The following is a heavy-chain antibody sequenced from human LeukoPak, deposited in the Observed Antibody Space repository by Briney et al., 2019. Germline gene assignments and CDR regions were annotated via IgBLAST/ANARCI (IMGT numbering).Heavy chain of an antibody. CDR2: IKSKTDGGTT. J-gene: IGHJ4*02. CDR3: TTDYGGNFDY. CDR1: GFTFSNAW. V-gene: IGHV3-15*01. D-gene: IGHD4-23*01. Sequence: GGSLRLSCAASGFTFSNAWMSWVREAPGKGVEWVGRIKSKTDGGTTDYAAPVKGRFTISRDDLKNTLYLQMNSLKTEDTAVYYCTTDYGGNFDYWGQGTLVTVSS.